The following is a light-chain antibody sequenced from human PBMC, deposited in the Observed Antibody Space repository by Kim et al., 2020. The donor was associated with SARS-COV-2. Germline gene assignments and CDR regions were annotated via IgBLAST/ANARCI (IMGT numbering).Light chain of an antibody. CDR1: SSDLGGYGY. CDR2: DIS. Sequence: LTQPASVSGSPGHTITISCTGTSSDLGGYGYVSWYQQHPDKAPKLIIYDISTRPSGVPNRFSASKSGNTAALTISGLQAEDEADYYSSSYTTYTTWVFGGGTQLTVL. J-gene: IGLJ3*02. V-gene: IGLV2-14*01. CDR3: SSYTTYTTWV.